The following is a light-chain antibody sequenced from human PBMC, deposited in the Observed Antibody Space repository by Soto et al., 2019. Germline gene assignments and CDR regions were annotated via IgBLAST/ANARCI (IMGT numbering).Light chain of an antibody. Sequence: EIVLTQSPGTLSLSPGERATLSFMASQSVSSSYLAWYQQKPGQAPRLLIYDASTRATGIPDRFSGSGSGTDFSLTISRLESEDFAVYFCQQYGSSRTFGLGTKVDIK. CDR1: QSVSSSY. CDR3: QQYGSSRT. CDR2: DAS. V-gene: IGKV3-20*01. J-gene: IGKJ1*01.